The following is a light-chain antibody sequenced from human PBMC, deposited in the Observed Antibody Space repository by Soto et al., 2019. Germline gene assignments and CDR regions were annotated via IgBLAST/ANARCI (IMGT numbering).Light chain of an antibody. V-gene: IGKV3-20*01. Sequence: IVLAHSPATLSLSPGERAALSGRASQSVSSYLAWYQQKPGQAPRLLIFGASIRDTGIPDSFSGSGSGTDFTLTISRLEPEDFAVYYCHQYGSSPGTFGQGTKVDIK. CDR2: GAS. J-gene: IGKJ1*01. CDR3: HQYGSSPGT. CDR1: QSVSSY.